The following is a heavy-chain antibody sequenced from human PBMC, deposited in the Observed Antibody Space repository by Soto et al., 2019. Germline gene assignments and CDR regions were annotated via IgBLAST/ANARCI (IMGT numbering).Heavy chain of an antibody. V-gene: IGHV3-11*01. Sequence: QVQLVESGGGLVEPGGSLRLSCAASGFRFSDHYMTWIRQAPGKGLEWVSKISGDGTTIYYADSVKGRFTVSRDNAKNSVYLQMSSLGAEDTAVYYCASDPYYYASGFWGQGTLVTVSS. CDR2: ISGDGTTI. CDR1: GFRFSDHY. CDR3: ASDPYYYASGF. D-gene: IGHD3-10*01. J-gene: IGHJ4*02.